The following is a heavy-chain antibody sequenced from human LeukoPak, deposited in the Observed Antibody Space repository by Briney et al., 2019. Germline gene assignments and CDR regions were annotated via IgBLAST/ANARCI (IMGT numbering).Heavy chain of an antibody. D-gene: IGHD4-17*01. CDR1: GYTFTSYG. Sequence: GASVTVSCKASGYTFTSYGMSWVRQAPGQGLEWMGWISAYNGNTNYAQTLQGRVTMTTDTSTSTAYMELRSLRSDATAVYYCPRAGGTVTTHDNWFDPWGQGTLVTVSS. V-gene: IGHV1-18*01. CDR2: ISAYNGNT. J-gene: IGHJ5*02. CDR3: PRAGGTVTTHDNWFDP.